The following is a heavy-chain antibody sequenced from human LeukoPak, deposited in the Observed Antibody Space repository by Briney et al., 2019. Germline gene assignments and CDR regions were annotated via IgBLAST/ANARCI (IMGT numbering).Heavy chain of an antibody. CDR1: GYTFIDYY. CDR3: AGGPSGWYFDY. J-gene: IGHJ4*02. Sequence: SVQVSCKASGYTFIDYYMHWVRQAPGQGLEWMGWINPKSGGTNYAQKFQGRVIMTRDTSISTAYMELSSLRSDDTAVFYCAGGPSGWYFDYWGQGTLVTDSS. CDR2: INPKSGGT. D-gene: IGHD6-19*01. V-gene: IGHV1-2*02.